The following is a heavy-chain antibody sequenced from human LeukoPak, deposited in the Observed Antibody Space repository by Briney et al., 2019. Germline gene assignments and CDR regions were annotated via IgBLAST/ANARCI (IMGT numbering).Heavy chain of an antibody. J-gene: IGHJ4*02. D-gene: IGHD2-2*01. CDR1: GYTLTELS. CDR3: ARDPPHLCSSTSCFGDY. V-gene: IGHV1-24*01. CDR2: FDPEGGET. Sequence: ASVKVSCKVSGYTLTELSMHWVRQAPGKGLEWMGGFDPEGGETIYAQKFQGRVTMTEDTSTDTAYMELSSLRSEDTAVYYCARDPPHLCSSTSCFGDYWGQGTLVTVSS.